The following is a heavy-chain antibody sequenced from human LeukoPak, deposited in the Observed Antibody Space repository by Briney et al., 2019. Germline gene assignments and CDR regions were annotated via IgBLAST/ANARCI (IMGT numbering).Heavy chain of an antibody. D-gene: IGHD5-12*01. V-gene: IGHV4-30-2*01. Sequence: SETLSLTCAVSGGSISSGGYSWSWIRQPPGKGLEWIGYIYHSGSTYYNPSLKSRVTISVDRSKNQFSLKLGSVTAADTAVYYCARFSDIVATIYAFDIWGQGTMVTVSS. CDR3: ARFSDIVATIYAFDI. CDR1: GGSISSGGYS. CDR2: IYHSGST. J-gene: IGHJ3*02.